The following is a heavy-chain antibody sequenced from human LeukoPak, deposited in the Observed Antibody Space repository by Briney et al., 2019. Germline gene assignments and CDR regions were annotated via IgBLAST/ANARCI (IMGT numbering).Heavy chain of an antibody. CDR1: GGSFSGYY. CDR2: INHSGST. D-gene: IGHD3-16*01. V-gene: IGHV4-34*01. Sequence: SETLSLTCAVYGGSFSGYYWGWIRQPPGKGLEWIGEINHSGSTNYNPSLKSRVTISVDTSKNQFSLKLSSVTAADTAVYYCARASTYDYVWGRRSVLYYFDYWGQGTLVTVSS. J-gene: IGHJ4*02. CDR3: ARASTYDYVWGRRSVLYYFDY.